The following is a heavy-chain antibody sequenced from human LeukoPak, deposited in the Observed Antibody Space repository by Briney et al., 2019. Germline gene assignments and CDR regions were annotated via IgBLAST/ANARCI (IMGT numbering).Heavy chain of an antibody. V-gene: IGHV1-24*01. CDR3: ATRSYCYYGMDV. CDR2: FDPEDGET. CDR1: GYIFTSYG. Sequence: ASVKVSCKASGYIFTSYGISWVRQAPGQGLEWMGGFDPEDGETIYAQKFQGRVTMTEDTSTDTAYMELSSLRSEDTAVYYCATRSYCYYGMDVWGQGTTVTVSS. J-gene: IGHJ6*02.